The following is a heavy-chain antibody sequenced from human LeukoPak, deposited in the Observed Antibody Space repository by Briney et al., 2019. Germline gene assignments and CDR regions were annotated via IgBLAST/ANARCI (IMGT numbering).Heavy chain of an antibody. CDR3: ARNSGWYGVS. V-gene: IGHV3-23*01. J-gene: IGHJ4*02. Sequence: PGRSLRLSCAAFGFTFSTIAMIWVRPPPGKGLGWVSSIFPSGGEIHYADSVRGRFTISRDNSKSTLSLQMNSLRGDDTAVYYCARNSGWYGVSWGQGTLVTVSS. CDR2: IFPSGGEI. D-gene: IGHD6-19*01. CDR1: GFTFSTIA.